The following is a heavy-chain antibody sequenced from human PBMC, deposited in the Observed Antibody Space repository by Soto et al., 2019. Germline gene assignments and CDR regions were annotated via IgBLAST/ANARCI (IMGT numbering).Heavy chain of an antibody. J-gene: IGHJ4*02. CDR1: GFTFSAYG. Sequence: SRESLRLSCVAYGFTFSAYGMHWVSQAPGRGLEWVAFIWFDGSNQYYADSVKGRFTISRDNSKNTVFLQMTGLRAEDTAVYFCAKGDCSGGSCYRGFDYWGQGTPVTVSS. CDR3: AKGDCSGGSCYRGFDY. D-gene: IGHD2-15*01. CDR2: IWFDGSNQ. V-gene: IGHV3-30*02.